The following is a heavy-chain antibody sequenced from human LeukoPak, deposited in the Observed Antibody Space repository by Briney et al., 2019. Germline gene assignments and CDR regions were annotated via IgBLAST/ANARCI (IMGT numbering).Heavy chain of an antibody. CDR3: ARGKGYCSSTSCSNNWFDP. J-gene: IGHJ5*02. D-gene: IGHD2-2*01. CDR2: ISAYNGNT. Sequence: GASVEVSCKASGYTFTSYGISWVRQAPGQGLEWMGWISAYNGNTNYAQKLQGRVTMTTDTSTSTAYMELRSLRSDDTAVYYCARGKGYCSSTSCSNNWFDPWGQGTLVTVSS. CDR1: GYTFTSYG. V-gene: IGHV1-18*01.